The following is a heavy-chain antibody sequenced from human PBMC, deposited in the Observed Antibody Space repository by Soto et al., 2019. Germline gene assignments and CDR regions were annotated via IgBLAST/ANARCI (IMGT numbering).Heavy chain of an antibody. J-gene: IGHJ4*02. Sequence: PGGSLRLSCAASGLRFSNYAMGWVRQAPGKGLEWVSAIIGAGDDTFHADSVKGRLTISRDNSRNMVFLQMNSLRADDTALYYCVKGSATSRPYYFDYWGQGTLVTVSS. CDR3: VKGSATSRPYYFDY. V-gene: IGHV3-23*01. CDR2: IIGAGDDT. CDR1: GLRFSNYA.